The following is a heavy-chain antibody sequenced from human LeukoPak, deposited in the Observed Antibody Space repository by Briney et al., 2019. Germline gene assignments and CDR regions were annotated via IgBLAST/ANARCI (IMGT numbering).Heavy chain of an antibody. CDR3: ARSRYCSGGSCYLAG. Sequence: KPSETLSLTCTVSGGSISSYYWSWIRQPPGKGLEWIGYIYYSGITNYNPSLKSRVTILVDTSKNQFSLNLSSVTAADTAVYYCARSRYCSGGSCYLAGWGQGILVTVSS. CDR1: GGSISSYY. J-gene: IGHJ4*02. CDR2: IYYSGIT. D-gene: IGHD2-15*01. V-gene: IGHV4-59*01.